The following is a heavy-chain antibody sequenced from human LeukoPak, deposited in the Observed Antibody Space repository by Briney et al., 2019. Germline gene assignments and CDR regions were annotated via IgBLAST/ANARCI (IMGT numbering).Heavy chain of an antibody. Sequence: SVKVSCKASGGTFSSYAISWVRQAPGQGLEWMGRIIPILGIANYAQKFQGRVTITADKSTSTAYMELSSLRSEDTAVYYCARVEMATTHLDYWGQGSLVTVSS. J-gene: IGHJ4*02. D-gene: IGHD5-24*01. CDR3: ARVEMATTHLDY. CDR2: IIPILGIA. V-gene: IGHV1-69*04. CDR1: GGTFSSYA.